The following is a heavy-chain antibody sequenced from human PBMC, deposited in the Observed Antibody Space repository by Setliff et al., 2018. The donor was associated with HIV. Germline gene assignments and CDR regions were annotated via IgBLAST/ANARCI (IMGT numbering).Heavy chain of an antibody. Sequence: PSETLSLTCTVSGYSISTGYYWCWIRQPPGKGLEWIWSLYHSGSTLYSPSLKSRLTMSVDTSKNQFSLKLTSVTAADTAVYYCASLPAATRRMAYFQHWGQGTLVTVSS. V-gene: IGHV4-38-2*02. J-gene: IGHJ1*01. CDR3: ASLPAATRRMAYFQH. D-gene: IGHD2-2*01. CDR1: GYSISTGYY. CDR2: LYHSGST.